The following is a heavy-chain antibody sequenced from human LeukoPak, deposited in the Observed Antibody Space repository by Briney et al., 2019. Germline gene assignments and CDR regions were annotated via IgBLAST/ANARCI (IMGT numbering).Heavy chain of an antibody. V-gene: IGHV3-53*01. J-gene: IGHJ4*02. D-gene: IGHD2-21*02. Sequence: GGSLRLSCAASGFTVSSRYMSWVRQAPGKGLDWVSVIHGDGSTYYADFVKGRFTLSRDNSKNTLYLQMNSLRAEDTAVYYCARGESSDCTCIDYWGQGTLVSVSS. CDR2: IHGDGST. CDR1: GFTVSSRY. CDR3: ARGESSDCTCIDY.